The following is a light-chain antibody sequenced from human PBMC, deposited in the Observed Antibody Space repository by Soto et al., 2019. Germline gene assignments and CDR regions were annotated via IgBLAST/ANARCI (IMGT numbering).Light chain of an antibody. V-gene: IGLV1-40*01. CDR2: DNT. CDR1: SSDIGAGYR. Sequence: QSVLTQPPSVSGAPGERVTISCTGSSSDIGAGYRVRWYQQVPGTAPKLLIYDNTNRPSGVPARFSGSKSGTSASLAISGLQAEDEADYYCSSYAANNNVLFGGGTKLTVL. CDR3: SSYAANNNVL. J-gene: IGLJ2*01.